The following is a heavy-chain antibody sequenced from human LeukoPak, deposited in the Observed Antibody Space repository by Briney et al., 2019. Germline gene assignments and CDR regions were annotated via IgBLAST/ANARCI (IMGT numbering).Heavy chain of an antibody. D-gene: IGHD3-22*01. CDR2: ISWNSGSI. J-gene: IGHJ4*02. V-gene: IGHV3-9*01. CDR3: AKDIQGWYYYDSSGYYSAPYFDY. Sequence: PGGSLRLSRAASGFTFDDYAMHWVRQAPGKGLEWVSGISWNSGSIGYADSVKGRFTISRDNAKNSLYLQMNSLRAEDTALYYCAKDIQGWYYYDSSGYYSAPYFDYWGQGTLVTVSS. CDR1: GFTFDDYA.